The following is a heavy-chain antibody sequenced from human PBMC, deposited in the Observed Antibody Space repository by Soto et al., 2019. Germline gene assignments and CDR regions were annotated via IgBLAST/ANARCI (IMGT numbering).Heavy chain of an antibody. Sequence: GGSLRLSCAASGFTFSSYAMHWVRQAPGKGLEWVAVISYDGSNKYYADSVKGRFTISRDNSKNTLYLQMNSLRAEDTAVYYCARDEVVVTAIARYYYYYGMDVWGQGTTVTVSS. J-gene: IGHJ6*02. CDR2: ISYDGSNK. CDR3: ARDEVVVTAIARYYYYYGMDV. V-gene: IGHV3-30-3*01. D-gene: IGHD2-21*02. CDR1: GFTFSSYA.